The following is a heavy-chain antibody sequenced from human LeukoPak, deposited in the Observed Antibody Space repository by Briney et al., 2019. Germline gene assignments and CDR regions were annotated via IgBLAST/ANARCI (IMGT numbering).Heavy chain of an antibody. CDR3: ARVDTAMVNDAFDI. V-gene: IGHV4-34*01. CDR1: GGSFSGYY. J-gene: IGHJ3*02. Sequence: SETLSLTCAVYGGSFSGYYWSWIRQPPGKGLEWIGEINHSGSTNYNPSLKSRVTISVDTSKNQFSLKLSSVTAADMAVYYCARVDTAMVNDAFDIWGQGTMVTVSS. CDR2: INHSGST. D-gene: IGHD5-18*01.